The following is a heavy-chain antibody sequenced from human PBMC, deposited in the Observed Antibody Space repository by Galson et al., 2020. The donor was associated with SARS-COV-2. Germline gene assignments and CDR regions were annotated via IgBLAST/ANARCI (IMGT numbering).Heavy chain of an antibody. CDR2: IYYSGST. V-gene: IGHV4-59*01. Sequence: SETLSLTCTVSGGSISSYYWSWIRQPPGKGLEWIGYIYYSGSTNYNPSLKSRVTISVDTSKNQFSLKLSSVTAADTAVYYCARSGGDGYYGSGSTSFDYWGQGTLVTVSS. CDR1: GGSISSYY. D-gene: IGHD3-10*01. CDR3: ARSGGDGYYGSGSTSFDY. J-gene: IGHJ4*02.